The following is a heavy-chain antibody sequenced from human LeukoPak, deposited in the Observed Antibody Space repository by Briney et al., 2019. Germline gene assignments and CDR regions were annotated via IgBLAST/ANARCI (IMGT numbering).Heavy chain of an antibody. D-gene: IGHD2-2*01. Sequence: GGSLRLSCAASGFTFSSYAMSWVRQAPGKGLEWVSAISGSGGRTYYADSVKGRFTISRDNSKNTLYLQMNSLRAEDTAVYYCAKSKIVVVPAAIGYWGQGTLVTVSS. CDR2: ISGSGGRT. CDR3: AKSKIVVVPAAIGY. CDR1: GFTFSSYA. J-gene: IGHJ4*02. V-gene: IGHV3-23*01.